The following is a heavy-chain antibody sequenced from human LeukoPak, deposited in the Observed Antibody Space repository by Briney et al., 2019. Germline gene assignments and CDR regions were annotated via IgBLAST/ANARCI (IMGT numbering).Heavy chain of an antibody. CDR1: GGSISSGSYY. Sequence: SETLPLPCTVSGGSISSGSYYWSWIRPPAGKGLEGIGRIYTSGSTNYNPSLKSRVTISVDTSKNQFSLKLSSVTAADTAVYYCAREESGYVDYWGQGTPVTVSS. CDR3: AREESGYVDY. D-gene: IGHD3-3*01. CDR2: IYTSGST. J-gene: IGHJ4*02. V-gene: IGHV4-61*02.